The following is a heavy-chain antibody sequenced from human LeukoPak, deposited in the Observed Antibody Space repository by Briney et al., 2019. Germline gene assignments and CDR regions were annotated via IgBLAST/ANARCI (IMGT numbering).Heavy chain of an antibody. CDR3: AATPTIAAAGIIGIDY. J-gene: IGHJ4*02. D-gene: IGHD6-13*01. CDR2: FDPEDGET. CDR1: GHTLTELF. V-gene: IGHV1-24*01. Sequence: ASVKVSCKVSGHTLTELFMHWVRQAPGKGLEWMGGFDPEDGETIYAQKFQGRVSMTEDTSTDTAYMELSSLRSEDTAVYYCAATPTIAAAGIIGIDYWGQGTLVTVSS.